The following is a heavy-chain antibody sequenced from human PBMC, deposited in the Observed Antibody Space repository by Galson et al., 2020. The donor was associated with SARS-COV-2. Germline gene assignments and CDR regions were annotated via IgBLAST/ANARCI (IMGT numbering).Heavy chain of an antibody. CDR3: ARDLAVNYYDTSGYYYVPRAFDI. CDR1: GFTFSNYE. V-gene: IGHV3-48*03. CDR2: ISGRHSTI. Sequence: TGESLRLSCAASGFTFSNYEMNWVRQAPGKGLEWISYISGRHSTIYYADSVKGRFTISRDNAQNSLYLQMNSLRAEDTAVYYCARDLAVNYYDTSGYYYVPRAFDIWGQGTMVTVSS. D-gene: IGHD3-22*01. J-gene: IGHJ3*02.